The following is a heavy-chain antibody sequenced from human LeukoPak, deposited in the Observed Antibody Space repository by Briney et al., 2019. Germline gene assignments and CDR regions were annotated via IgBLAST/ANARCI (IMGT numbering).Heavy chain of an antibody. CDR3: ARVGPWVNPDYYYYYMDV. Sequence: GGSLGLSCAASGFTFSTYWMHWVRQAPGKGLEWVSYISSSSSTIYYADPVKGRFTISRDNAKNSLYLQMNSLRAEDTAVYYCARVGPWVNPDYYYYYMDVWGKGTTVTVSS. CDR1: GFTFSTYW. V-gene: IGHV3-48*01. J-gene: IGHJ6*03. D-gene: IGHD1-14*01. CDR2: ISSSSSTI.